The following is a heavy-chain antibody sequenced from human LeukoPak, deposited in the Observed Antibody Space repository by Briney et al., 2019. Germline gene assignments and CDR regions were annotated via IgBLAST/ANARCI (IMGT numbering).Heavy chain of an antibody. D-gene: IGHD3-22*01. CDR2: INHSGST. Sequence: SETLSLTCAVYGGSFSGYYWSWIRQPPGRGLEWTGEINHSGSTNYNPSLKSRVTISVDTSKNQFSLKLSSVTAADTAVYYCARVRLRIVVTDAFDIWGQGTMVTVSS. CDR1: GGSFSGYY. CDR3: ARVRLRIVVTDAFDI. J-gene: IGHJ3*02. V-gene: IGHV4-34*01.